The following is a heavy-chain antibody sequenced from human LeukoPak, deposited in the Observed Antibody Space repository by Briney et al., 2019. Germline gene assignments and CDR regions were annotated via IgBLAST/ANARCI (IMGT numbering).Heavy chain of an antibody. V-gene: IGHV5-51*01. Sequence: GESLKISCKGSGYSFTTYWIAWVLQMPGKGLEWMVIIYPGDSDTRYSPSIQGQVTISADKSISTAYLQWSSLKAPDTAMYYCARYYCSSTSCYTGDAFDIWGQGTMVTVSS. CDR3: ARYYCSSTSCYTGDAFDI. CDR1: GYSFTTYW. CDR2: IYPGDSDT. D-gene: IGHD2-2*02. J-gene: IGHJ3*02.